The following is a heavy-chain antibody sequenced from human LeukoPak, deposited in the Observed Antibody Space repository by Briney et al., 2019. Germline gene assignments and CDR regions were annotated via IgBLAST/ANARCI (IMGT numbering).Heavy chain of an antibody. Sequence: ASVKVSCKASGNTFTSYYMHWLRQAPGQGLEWMGIINPSGGSTSYAQKFQGRVTMTRDTSTSTVYMELSSLRSEDTAVYYCARRGRGPAASYYYGMDVWGQGTTVTVSS. CDR2: INPSGGST. V-gene: IGHV1-46*01. CDR3: ARRGRGPAASYYYGMDV. CDR1: GNTFTSYY. J-gene: IGHJ6*02. D-gene: IGHD2-2*01.